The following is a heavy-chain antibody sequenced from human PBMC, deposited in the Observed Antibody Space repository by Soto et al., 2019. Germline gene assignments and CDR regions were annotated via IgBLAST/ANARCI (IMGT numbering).Heavy chain of an antibody. Sequence: PGGSLRLSCAASGFTFSSYSMNWVRQAPGKGLEWVSYISSSSSTIYYADSVKGRFTISRDNAKNSLYLQMNSLRAEDTAVYYCASYYYDSSGYYWLWGQGTLVTVSS. CDR2: ISSSSSTI. CDR3: ASYYYDSSGYYWL. J-gene: IGHJ4*02. D-gene: IGHD3-22*01. V-gene: IGHV3-48*01. CDR1: GFTFSSYS.